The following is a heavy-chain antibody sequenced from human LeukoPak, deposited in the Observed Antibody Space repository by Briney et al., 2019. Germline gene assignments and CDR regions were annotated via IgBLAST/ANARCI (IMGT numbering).Heavy chain of an antibody. CDR1: GGSISSYY. J-gene: IGHJ5*02. CDR2: TYYSGST. V-gene: IGHV4-59*01. D-gene: IGHD3-10*01. CDR3: AKDPVRWFGDNWFDP. Sequence: SETLSLTCTVSGGSISSYYWSWIRQPPGKGLEWIGYTYYSGSTNYNPSLKSRVTISVDTSKNQFSLKLSSVTAEDTAVYYCAKDPVRWFGDNWFDPWGQGTLVTVSS.